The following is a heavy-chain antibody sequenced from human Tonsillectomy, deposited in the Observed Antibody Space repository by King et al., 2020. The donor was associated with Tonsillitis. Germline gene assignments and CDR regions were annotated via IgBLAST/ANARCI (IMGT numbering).Heavy chain of an antibody. V-gene: IGHV3-7*03. CDR3: ARDMTPSDSDIYYDAFDI. CDR2: IKRDGTQK. D-gene: IGHD3-9*01. CDR1: GFTFSTFW. Sequence: DVQLVESGGGLVQPGGSLRLSCTASGFTFSTFWMTWVRQAPGQGLEWVANIKRDGTQKYYVDSVEGRFTISRDNARNSLYLQMNSLRAEDTAVYYCARDMTPSDSDIYYDAFDIWGRGTMVAVST. J-gene: IGHJ3*02.